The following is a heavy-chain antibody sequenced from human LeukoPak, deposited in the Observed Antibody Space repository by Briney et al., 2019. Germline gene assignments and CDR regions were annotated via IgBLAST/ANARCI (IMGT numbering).Heavy chain of an antibody. CDR2: INPSGGST. J-gene: IGHJ4*02. CDR3: ARDPRQVMPLVY. CDR1: GYTFTSYY. Sequence: GASVKVSCKASGYTFTSYYMHWVRQAPGQGLEWMGIINPSGGSTSYAQKFQGRVTMTRDMSTSTVYMELSSLRSEDTAVYYCARDPRQVMPLVYWGQGTLVTVSS. D-gene: IGHD2-2*01. V-gene: IGHV1-46*01.